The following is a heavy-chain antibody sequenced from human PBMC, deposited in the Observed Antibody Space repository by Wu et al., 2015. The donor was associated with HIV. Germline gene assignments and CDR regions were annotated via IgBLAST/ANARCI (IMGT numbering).Heavy chain of an antibody. D-gene: IGHD1-14*01. CDR3: AREPPSGRFYYMDV. CDR1: GYSFVSYS. CDR2: IGVSNGNT. V-gene: IGHV1-18*01. J-gene: IGHJ6*03. Sequence: QVQLVQSGAEVKKPGSSVKVSCKASGYSFVSYSLNWVRQAPGQDLEWMGWIGVSNGNTIYAQKFQGRVIMTTDTLIDTAYMDLRNLRPDDSGTYFCAREPPSGRFYYMDVWGGGTTVVVSS.